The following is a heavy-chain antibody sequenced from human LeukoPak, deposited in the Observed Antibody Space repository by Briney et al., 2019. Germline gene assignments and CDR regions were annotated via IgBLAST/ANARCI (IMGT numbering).Heavy chain of an antibody. CDR2: IHYTGST. CDR1: GGSISSYY. Sequence: SETLSLTCTVSGGSISSYYWSWIRQPPGKGLEWIGYIHYTGSTNYNPSLKSRVTMSVDTSKNQFSLKLSSVTAADTAVYYCARDRYYYDSSGSPYFDYWGQGTLVTVSS. CDR3: ARDRYYYDSSGSPYFDY. V-gene: IGHV4-59*12. D-gene: IGHD3-22*01. J-gene: IGHJ4*02.